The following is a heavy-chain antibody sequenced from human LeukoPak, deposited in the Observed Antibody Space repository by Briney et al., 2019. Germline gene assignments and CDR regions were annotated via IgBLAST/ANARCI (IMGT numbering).Heavy chain of an antibody. CDR1: GFTFSSYS. J-gene: IGHJ3*02. D-gene: IGHD2-8*01. CDR3: AREGVWAVALRAFDI. CDR2: ISSSSSYI. V-gene: IGHV3-21*01. Sequence: PGGSLRLSCAASGFTFSSYSMNWVRQAPGKGLEWVSSISSSSSYIYYADSVKGRFTISRDNAKNSLYLQMNSLRAEDTAVYYCAREGVWAVALRAFDIWGQGTMVTVSS.